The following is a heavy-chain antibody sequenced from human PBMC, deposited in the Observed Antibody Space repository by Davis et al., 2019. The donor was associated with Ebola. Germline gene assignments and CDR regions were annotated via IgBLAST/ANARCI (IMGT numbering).Heavy chain of an antibody. D-gene: IGHD2-15*01. V-gene: IGHV1-8*01. J-gene: IGHJ5*02. Sequence: ASVKVSCKASGYTFTTYDINRVRQATGQGLEWMGWMNPDSGNTGYAQKFQGRVTMTRDTSITTAYMELSSLSSDDTAVYYCTRGIARRRSGSWFDPWGQGTPVTVSS. CDR3: TRGIARRRSGSWFDP. CDR1: GYTFTTYD. CDR2: MNPDSGNT.